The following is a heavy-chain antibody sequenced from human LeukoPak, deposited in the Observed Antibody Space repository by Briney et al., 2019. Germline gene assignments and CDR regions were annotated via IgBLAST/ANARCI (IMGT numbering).Heavy chain of an antibody. D-gene: IGHD5-18*01. CDR3: ARDIRGYSYGEGSYYYYMDV. Sequence: SQTLSLXCTVSGGSISSGDYYWSWIRQPPGKGLEWIGYIYYSGSTYYNPSLKSRVTISVDTSKNQFSLKLSSVTAADTAVYYCARDIRGYSYGEGSYYYYMDVWGKGTTVTVSS. J-gene: IGHJ6*03. CDR1: GGSISSGDYY. V-gene: IGHV4-30-4*08. CDR2: IYYSGST.